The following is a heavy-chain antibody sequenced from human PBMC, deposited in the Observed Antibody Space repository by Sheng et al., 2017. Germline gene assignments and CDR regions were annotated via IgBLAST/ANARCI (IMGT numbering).Heavy chain of an antibody. D-gene: IGHD2-2*03. V-gene: IGHV4-34*01. Sequence: QVQLQQWGAGLLKPSETLSLTCAVYGGSFSGYYWSWIRQPPGKGLEWIGEINHSGSTNYNPSLKSRVTISVDTSKNQFSLKLSSVTAADTAVYYCARHQQLDIVVVPAATPAWFDPWGPGNPWSPSPQ. CDR3: ARHQQLDIVVVPAATPAWFDP. CDR2: INHSGST. CDR1: GGSFSGYY. J-gene: IGHJ5*02.